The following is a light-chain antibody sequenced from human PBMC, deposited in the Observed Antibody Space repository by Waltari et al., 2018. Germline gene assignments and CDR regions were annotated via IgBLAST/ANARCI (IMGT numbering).Light chain of an antibody. CDR3: ATWDDTLNMV. CDR2: RND. J-gene: IGLJ2*01. CDR1: SSNIGPYY. Sequence: SVFTPPPSASETPGQRVTLSCSGISSNIGPYYLYWYQQLPGTAPKLLIYRNDQRPSGVPDRFSGSKSGTSASLAISGRRSEDEADYYCATWDDTLNMVFGGGTKLTVL. V-gene: IGLV1-47*01.